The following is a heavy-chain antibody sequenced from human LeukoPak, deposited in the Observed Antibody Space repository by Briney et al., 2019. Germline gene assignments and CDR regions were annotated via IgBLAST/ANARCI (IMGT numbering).Heavy chain of an antibody. Sequence: GSLRLPCAASGVTVSSHYMKWVRQAPGEGLEWVSVIYSGGSTYYADSVKGRFTISRDNSKNTLYLQMNSLRAEDTAVYYCARWAAATDYWGQGTLVTVSS. J-gene: IGHJ4*02. V-gene: IGHV3-53*01. D-gene: IGHD1-26*01. CDR3: ARWAAATDY. CDR2: IYSGGST. CDR1: GVTVSSHY.